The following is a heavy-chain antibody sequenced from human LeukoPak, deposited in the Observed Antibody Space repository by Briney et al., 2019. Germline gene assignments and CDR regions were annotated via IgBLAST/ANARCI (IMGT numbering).Heavy chain of an antibody. Sequence: GGSLRLSCAASGFTFSSYAMHWVRQAPGKGLEWVAVISYDGSNKYYADSVKGRFTISRDNSKNTLYLQMNSLRAEDTALYYCATTTVTTRGEGYWGQGTLVTVSS. CDR2: ISYDGSNK. CDR3: ATTTVTTRGEGY. J-gene: IGHJ4*02. V-gene: IGHV3-30-3*01. CDR1: GFTFSSYA. D-gene: IGHD4-17*01.